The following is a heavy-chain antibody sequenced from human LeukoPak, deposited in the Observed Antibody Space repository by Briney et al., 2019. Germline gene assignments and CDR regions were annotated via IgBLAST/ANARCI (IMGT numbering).Heavy chain of an antibody. D-gene: IGHD5-12*01. J-gene: IGHJ4*02. CDR2: IYHSGSI. CDR1: GDSLGSGMYY. V-gene: IGHV4-39*01. Sequence: SETLSLTCSVSGDSLGSGMYYWGWIRQAPGKGLTWIGSIYHSGSIFYNASFESRVAMSVNPSKNEFSLRLTSVTAADTAVYYCARLCQVPTCSMFEHWGQGILVTVSS. CDR3: ARLCQVPTCSMFEH.